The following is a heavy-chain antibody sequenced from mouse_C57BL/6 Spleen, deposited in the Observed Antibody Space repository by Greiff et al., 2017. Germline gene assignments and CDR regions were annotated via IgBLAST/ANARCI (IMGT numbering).Heavy chain of an antibody. V-gene: IGHV14-1*01. D-gene: IGHD4-1*01. CDR2: IDPEGGDT. J-gene: IGHJ4*01. CDR1: GFNIKDYY. CDR3: TLTGNYAMDY. Sequence: EVQLQESGAELVRPGASVKLSCTASGFNIKDYYMHWVKQRPEQGLEWIGRIDPEGGDTEYAPKFQGKATMTADTSSNTASMQIRSLRHEDTALYFSTLTGNYAMDYWGQGTSVTVSS.